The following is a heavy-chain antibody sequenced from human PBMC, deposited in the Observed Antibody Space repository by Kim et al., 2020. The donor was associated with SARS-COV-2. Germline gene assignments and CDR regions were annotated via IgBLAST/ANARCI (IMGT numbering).Heavy chain of an antibody. J-gene: IGHJ6*02. D-gene: IGHD3-9*01. Sequence: GGSLRLSCAASGFTFSSYCMHWVRQAPGKGLEWVAVISYDGSNKYYADSVKGRFTISRDNSKNTLYLQMNSLRAEDTAVYYCARDHHYYDILTGYTAGFQYYCYYGMDVWGQGTPVTASS. CDR3: ARDHHYYDILTGYTAGFQYYCYYGMDV. CDR1: GFTFSSYC. CDR2: ISYDGSNK. V-gene: IGHV3-33*05.